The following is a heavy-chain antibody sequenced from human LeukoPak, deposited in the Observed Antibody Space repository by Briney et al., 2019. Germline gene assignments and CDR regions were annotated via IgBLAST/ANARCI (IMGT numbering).Heavy chain of an antibody. V-gene: IGHV3-20*04. CDR2: INWNGDTT. CDR3: ARDCVAVCGTGNY. D-gene: IGHD6-19*01. Sequence: GGSLRLSCAASGFTLNDYGMSWVRQAPGKGLEWVSGINWNGDTTSYADSVKGRFTISRDNARNFLYLQMNSLRAEYTALYYSARDCVAVCGTGNYGGQGTLVTVSS. CDR1: GFTLNDYG. J-gene: IGHJ4*02.